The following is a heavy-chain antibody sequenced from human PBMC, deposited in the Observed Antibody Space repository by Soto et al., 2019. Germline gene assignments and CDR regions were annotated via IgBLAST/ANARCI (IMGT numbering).Heavy chain of an antibody. Sequence: VGSLRLSCAASGFTFSSYSMNWVRQAPGKGPVWVSYISGDGSKTAYADSVKGRVTISRDNAKNTLHLHMNSLRVEDTAMYYCVVVSDTPRWGQGTLVTVSS. CDR1: GFTFSSYS. J-gene: IGHJ4*02. D-gene: IGHD2-2*01. CDR3: VVVSDTPR. CDR2: ISGDGSKT. V-gene: IGHV3-74*01.